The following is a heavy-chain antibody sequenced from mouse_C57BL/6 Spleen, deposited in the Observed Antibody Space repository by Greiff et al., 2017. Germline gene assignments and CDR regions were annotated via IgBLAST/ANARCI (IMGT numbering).Heavy chain of an antibody. CDR2: IYPGDGDT. J-gene: IGHJ2*01. CDR1: GYAFSSSW. CDR3: ARYYYFDY. V-gene: IGHV1-80*01. Sequence: QVQLQQSGAELVKPGASVKISCKASGYAFSSSWMNWVKQRPGKGLEWIGQIYPGDGDTNYNGKFKGKATLTADKSSSTAYMQLSSLTSEDSAVYFCARYYYFDYWGQGTTLTVSS.